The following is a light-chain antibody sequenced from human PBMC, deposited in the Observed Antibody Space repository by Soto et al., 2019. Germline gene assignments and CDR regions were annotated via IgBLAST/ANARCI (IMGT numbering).Light chain of an antibody. Sequence: QSVLTQPPSASGSPGQSVTISCTGTSSDVGGYNYVSWYQQYPGRAPKLMLYEVTKRPSGVPDRFSGSKSGNTASLTVSGLQAEYEADYYCSSYAASNNFYFVFGGGTKVTVL. CDR2: EVT. J-gene: IGLJ3*02. CDR3: SSYAASNNFYFV. V-gene: IGLV2-8*01. CDR1: SSDVGGYNY.